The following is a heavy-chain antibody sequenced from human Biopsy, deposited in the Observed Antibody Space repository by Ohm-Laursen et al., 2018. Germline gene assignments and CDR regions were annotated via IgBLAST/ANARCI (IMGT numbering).Heavy chain of an antibody. D-gene: IGHD3-10*01. J-gene: IGHJ4*02. CDR1: GYTFITYY. V-gene: IGHV1-46*01. CDR3: ARGRIGGRGDPPDH. CDR2: INPSGGST. Sequence: ASVKVSCNAFGYTFITYYVNWVRQAPGQGLEWMGKINPSGGSTSYAQKFQGRVTMTRDTSTTTVYMELSSLRSEDTAVYYCARGRIGGRGDPPDHWGQGTLVTVSS.